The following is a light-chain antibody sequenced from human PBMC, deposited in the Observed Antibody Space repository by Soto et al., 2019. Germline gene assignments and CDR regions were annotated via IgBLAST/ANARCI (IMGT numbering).Light chain of an antibody. Sequence: QSVLTQPPSVSGAPGQRVTISCTGTSSNIGTGYNVHWYQQLPGTAHQLLINDYTKRPSVVPERFSGSKSGATASRVITGLQGEDEADYYCQSYDSSLSGAVFGGGTKVTVL. CDR2: DYT. CDR3: QSYDSSLSGAV. V-gene: IGLV1-40*01. J-gene: IGLJ2*01. CDR1: SSNIGTGYN.